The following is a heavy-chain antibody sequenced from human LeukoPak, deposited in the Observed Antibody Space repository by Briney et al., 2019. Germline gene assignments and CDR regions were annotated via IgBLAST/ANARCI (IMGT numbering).Heavy chain of an antibody. CDR2: VSGGGGTT. CDR3: AKEFYFATAV. CDR1: GFTFSTYA. Sequence: GGSLRLSCAASGFTFSTYAMSWVRQAPGKGLEWVSAVSGGGGTTHYADSVKGRFTISRDNSENTLSLQMKSLRDEDTAVYYCAKEFYFATAVWGQGTTVTVSS. D-gene: IGHD2-15*01. V-gene: IGHV3-23*01. J-gene: IGHJ6*02.